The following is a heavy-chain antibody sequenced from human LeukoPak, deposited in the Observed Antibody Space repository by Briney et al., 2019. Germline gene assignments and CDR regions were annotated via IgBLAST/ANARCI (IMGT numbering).Heavy chain of an antibody. D-gene: IGHD4-17*01. CDR1: GYTFTGYY. CDR3: ATLYGDYVRSDY. Sequence: VSVTVSCKASGYTFTGYYMHWVRQAPGQGLEWMGWINPNSGGTNYAQKFQGRVIMTRDTSISTAYMELSRLRSDDTAVYYCATLYGDYVRSDYWGQGTLVTVSS. J-gene: IGHJ4*02. V-gene: IGHV1-2*02. CDR2: INPNSGGT.